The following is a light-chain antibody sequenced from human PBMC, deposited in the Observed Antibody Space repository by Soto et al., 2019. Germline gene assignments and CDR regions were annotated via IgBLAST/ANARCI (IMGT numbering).Light chain of an antibody. J-gene: IGLJ2*01. CDR1: SSDVGGYNY. CDR2: EVT. Sequence: QSALTQPPSASGSPRQSVTISCTGTSSDVGGYNYVSWYQQHPGKVAKLLIYEVTRRPSGVSDRFSGSKSGNTASLTVSALQAEDESHYYCSSYAGNNVVIFGGGTKLTVL. CDR3: SSYAGNNVVI. V-gene: IGLV2-8*01.